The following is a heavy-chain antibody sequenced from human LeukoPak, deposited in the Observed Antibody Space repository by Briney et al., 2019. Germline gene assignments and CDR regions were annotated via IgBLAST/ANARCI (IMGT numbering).Heavy chain of an antibody. D-gene: IGHD1-26*01. CDR1: GGSISSSSYY. CDR3: ARWEPFTFFDY. Sequence: SETLSLTCAASGGSISSSSYYWGWIRQPPGKGLEWIGSIYYSGSTYYNPSLKSRVTISVDTSKDQFSLKLSSVTAADTAVYYCARWEPFTFFDYWGQGTLVTVSS. J-gene: IGHJ4*02. CDR2: IYYSGST. V-gene: IGHV4-39*01.